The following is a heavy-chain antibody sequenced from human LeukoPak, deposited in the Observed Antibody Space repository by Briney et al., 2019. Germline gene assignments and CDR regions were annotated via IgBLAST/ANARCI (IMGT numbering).Heavy chain of an antibody. CDR1: GFIFNSYG. CDR3: ARDGVMAETPFYFDS. CDR2: ISSSTSNI. J-gene: IGHJ4*02. Sequence: PGGSLRLSRTGSGFIFNSYGINWVRQAPGKGLEWVAYISSSTSNIFYADSVKGRFTISRDHAKDSVLLQMNSLRVEDTALYFCARDGVMAETPFYFDSWGQGALVTVSS. V-gene: IGHV3-48*01. D-gene: IGHD2-21*01.